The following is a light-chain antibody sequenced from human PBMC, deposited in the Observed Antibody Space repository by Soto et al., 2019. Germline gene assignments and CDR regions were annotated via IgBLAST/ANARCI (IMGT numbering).Light chain of an antibody. V-gene: IGKV3-11*01. CDR1: ESVGSD. CDR3: QQRDSWPLT. Sequence: ENVLTQSPATLSLSPGEGATLSCRASESVGSDLAWYQQKPGQPPRLLIYDVSGMATGVPARFSGSGSGTDLTLPISSLEPEDFAVYYCQQRDSWPLTFGGGTKVEIK. CDR2: DVS. J-gene: IGKJ4*01.